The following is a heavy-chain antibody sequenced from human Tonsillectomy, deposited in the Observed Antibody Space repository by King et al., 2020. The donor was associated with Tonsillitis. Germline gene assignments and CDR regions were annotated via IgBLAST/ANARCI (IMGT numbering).Heavy chain of an antibody. CDR3: ARYEYIRSSIFDY. CDR2: INHSGTT. CDR1: GGSVSDYY. D-gene: IGHD6-6*01. J-gene: IGHJ4*02. V-gene: IGHV4-34*01. Sequence: QVQLQQWGAGLLKPSETLSLTCAVYGGSVSDYYWSWIRQAPGKGLEWIGEINHSGTTNYNPSLKIRVSIAVDTSKKQFSLSLRYVTAADTAVYYCARYEYIRSSIFDYWGQGTLVTVSS.